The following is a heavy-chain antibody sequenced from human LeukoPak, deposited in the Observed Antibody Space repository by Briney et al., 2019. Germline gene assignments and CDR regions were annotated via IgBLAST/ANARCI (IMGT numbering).Heavy chain of an antibody. CDR2: INPSGGST. D-gene: IGHD1-7*01. Sequence: ASVKVSCKASGYTFTSYYMHWVLQAPGQGLEWMGIINPSGGSTSYAQKFQGRVTMTRDMSTSTVYMELSSLRSEDTAVYYCARDSVTGTTEYYYYYMDVWGKGTTVTVSS. CDR3: ARDSVTGTTEYYYYYMDV. J-gene: IGHJ6*03. V-gene: IGHV1-46*01. CDR1: GYTFTSYY.